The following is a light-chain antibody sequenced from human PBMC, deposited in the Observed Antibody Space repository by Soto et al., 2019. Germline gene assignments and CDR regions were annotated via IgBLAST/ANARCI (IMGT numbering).Light chain of an antibody. CDR1: SGHSSYA. CDR3: QTWGTGIHVV. Sequence: QPVLTQSPSASASLGASVKLTCTLSSGHSSYAIAWHQQQPEKGLRYLMKLDSDGSHTKGDAIPDRFSGSSSGAERYLTISSLQSEDEADYYCQTWGTGIHVVFGGGTKLTVL. CDR2: LDSDGSH. J-gene: IGLJ2*01. V-gene: IGLV4-69*01.